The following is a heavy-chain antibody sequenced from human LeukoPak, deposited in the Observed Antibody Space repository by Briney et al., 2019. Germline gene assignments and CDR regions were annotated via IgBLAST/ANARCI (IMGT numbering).Heavy chain of an antibody. CDR2: IWYDGSNK. V-gene: IGHV3-33*01. J-gene: IGHJ6*02. Sequence: GGSLRLSCAASGFTFSSYGMHWVRQAPGKGLEWVAVIWYDGSNKYYADSVKGRFTISRDNVKNSLYLQMNSLRAEDTAVYYCARADYYSYYYGMDVWGQGTTVTVSS. CDR1: GFTFSSYG. D-gene: IGHD2-21*01. CDR3: ARADYYSYYYGMDV.